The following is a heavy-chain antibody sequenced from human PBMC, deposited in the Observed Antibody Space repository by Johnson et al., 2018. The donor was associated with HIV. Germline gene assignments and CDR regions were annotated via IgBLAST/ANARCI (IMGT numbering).Heavy chain of an antibody. CDR2: ISYDGSNK. CDR1: GFTFSSYA. Sequence: QVQLVESGGGVVQPGRSLRLSCAASGFTFSSYALHWVRQAPGKGLEWVAVISYDGSNKYYADSVKGRFTISSDNSKNTQYLQMNSLRAEDTAVYYCAREKKATMIVFWGKGTMVTVSS. D-gene: IGHD3-22*01. J-gene: IGHJ3*01. CDR3: AREKKATMIVF. V-gene: IGHV3-30-3*01.